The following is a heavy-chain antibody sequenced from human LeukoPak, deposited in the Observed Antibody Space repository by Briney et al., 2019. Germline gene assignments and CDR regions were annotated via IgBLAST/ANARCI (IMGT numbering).Heavy chain of an antibody. Sequence: AGGSLRLSCAASGFTFSTYAMNWVRQAPGKGLEWVSTITSHSGYIYYADSVKGRFTTSRDNAQNSLYLQMNSLRDEDTAVYYCARSDDYGDYLADYWGQGTLVTVSS. J-gene: IGHJ4*02. CDR2: ITSHSGYI. CDR1: GFTFSTYA. D-gene: IGHD4-17*01. CDR3: ARSDDYGDYLADY. V-gene: IGHV3-21*06.